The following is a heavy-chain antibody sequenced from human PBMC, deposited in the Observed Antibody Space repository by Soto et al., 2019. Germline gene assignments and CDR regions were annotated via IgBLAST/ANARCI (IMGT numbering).Heavy chain of an antibody. Sequence: GSLRLSCAASGFTFSSYAMSWVRQAPGKGLEWVSAISGGGGSTYYADSVKGRFTISRDNSKNTLYLQMNSLRAEDTAVYYCAKGPEWLVPYGMDVWGQGTTVTVSS. CDR3: AKGPEWLVPYGMDV. CDR1: GFTFSSYA. D-gene: IGHD6-19*01. V-gene: IGHV3-23*01. J-gene: IGHJ6*02. CDR2: ISGGGGST.